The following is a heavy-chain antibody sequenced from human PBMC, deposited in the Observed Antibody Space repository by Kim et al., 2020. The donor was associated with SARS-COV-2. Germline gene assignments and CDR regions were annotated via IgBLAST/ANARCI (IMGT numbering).Heavy chain of an antibody. D-gene: IGHD3-22*01. CDR1: GGSISSSSYY. J-gene: IGHJ2*01. Sequence: SETLSLNCTVSGGSISSSSYYWGWIRQPPGKGLEWIGSIYYSGSTYYNPSLKSRVTISVDTSKNQFSLKLSSVTAADTAVYYCASLRLYYYDSSGYYSGLGYFYLWGRGALVTVSS. CDR2: IYYSGST. V-gene: IGHV4-39*01. CDR3: ASLRLYYYDSSGYYSGLGYFYL.